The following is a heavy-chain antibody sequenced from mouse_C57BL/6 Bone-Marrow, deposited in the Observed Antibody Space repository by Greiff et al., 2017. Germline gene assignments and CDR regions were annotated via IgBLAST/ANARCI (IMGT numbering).Heavy chain of an antibody. D-gene: IGHD1-1*01. V-gene: IGHV1-53*01. CDR3: ARGGGIYYYGSSYGKAY. J-gene: IGHJ3*01. CDR2: INPSNGGT. Sequence: QVQLQQPGTELVKPGASVKLSCKASGYTFTSYWMHWVKQRPGQGLEWIGNINPSNGGTNYNEKFKSKATLTVDKSSSTAYMQLSSLTSEDSAAYYCARGGGIYYYGSSYGKAYWGQGTLVTVSA. CDR1: GYTFTSYW.